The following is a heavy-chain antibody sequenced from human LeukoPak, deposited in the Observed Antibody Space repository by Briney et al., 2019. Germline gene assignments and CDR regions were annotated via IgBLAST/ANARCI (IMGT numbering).Heavy chain of an antibody. J-gene: IGHJ4*02. V-gene: IGHV4-31*11. CDR1: GASFSSGDQY. CDR3: SRGLDSRKLGY. CDR2: IHPSGRL. D-gene: IGHD3-22*01. Sequence: SETLSLTCAVSGASFSSGDQYWNWIRQSPGKGLEWIGSIHPSGRLYNNSSLESRVTISIDTSKNQFSLNLNSATAVDTAVYFCSRGLDSRKLGYWGQGTLVTVSS.